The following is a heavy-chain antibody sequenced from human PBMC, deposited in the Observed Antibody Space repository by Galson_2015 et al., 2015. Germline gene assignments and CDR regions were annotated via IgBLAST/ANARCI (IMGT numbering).Heavy chain of an antibody. CDR2: ISSSSSTI. CDR3: ARETELGYYYGSGSSYGMDV. J-gene: IGHJ6*02. V-gene: IGHV3-48*02. D-gene: IGHD3-10*01. Sequence: SLRLSCAASGFTFSSYSMNWVRQAPGKGLEWVSYISSSSSTIYYADSVKGRFTISRDNAKNSLYLQMNSLRDEDTAVYYCARETELGYYYGSGSSYGMDVWGQGTTVTVSS. CDR1: GFTFSSYS.